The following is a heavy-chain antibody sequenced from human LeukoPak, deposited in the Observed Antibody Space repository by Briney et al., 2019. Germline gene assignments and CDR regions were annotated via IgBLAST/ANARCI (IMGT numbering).Heavy chain of an antibody. Sequence: GASVKVSCKASGGTFSSYAISWVRQAPGQGLEWMGGIIPIFGTANYAQKFQGRVTITADESTSTAYMELSSLRSEDTAVYYCARSEGSEYSSSWYPYYFDYWGQGTLVTVSS. V-gene: IGHV1-69*01. CDR1: GGTFSSYA. J-gene: IGHJ4*02. CDR2: IIPIFGTA. D-gene: IGHD6-13*01. CDR3: ARSEGSEYSSSWYPYYFDY.